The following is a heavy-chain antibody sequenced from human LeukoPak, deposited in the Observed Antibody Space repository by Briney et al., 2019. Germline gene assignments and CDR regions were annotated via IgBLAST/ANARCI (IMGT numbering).Heavy chain of an antibody. CDR1: GFPVSNNY. V-gene: IGHV3-53*01. J-gene: IGHJ4*02. CDR3: ARGRGHGAYDWNDY. D-gene: IGHD5-12*01. CDR2: IHSGGAT. Sequence: PGGSLRLSCAASGFPVSNNYMSWVRQAPGKGLEWVSVIHSGGATYYADSVKGRFTISRDNSKNTLYLQMNTLRAEDTAVYYCARGRGHGAYDWNDYWGQGTLVTVSS.